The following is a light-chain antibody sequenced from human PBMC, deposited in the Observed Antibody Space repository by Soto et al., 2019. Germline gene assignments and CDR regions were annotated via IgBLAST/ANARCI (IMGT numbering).Light chain of an antibody. CDR3: QQYGTSPLT. V-gene: IGKV3D-20*01. J-gene: IGKJ4*01. Sequence: EIVLTQSPGTLSLSPGERATLSCRASQTVKASFLAWYQQKPGLAPRLLIYDVSNRAAGIPDRFAGSGSGTDFTLTISRLEPEDFAVYYCQQYGTSPLTFGGGTKVDIK. CDR1: QTVKASF. CDR2: DVS.